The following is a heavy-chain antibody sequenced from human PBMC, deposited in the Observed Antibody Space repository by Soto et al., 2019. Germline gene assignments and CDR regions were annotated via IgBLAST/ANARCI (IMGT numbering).Heavy chain of an antibody. CDR1: GGTFSSYA. CDR3: ARDLGSEYYYDSSGYYYFDY. J-gene: IGHJ4*02. D-gene: IGHD3-22*01. Sequence: ASVKVSCKASGGTFSSYAISWVRQAPGQGLEWMGGIIPIFGTANYAQKFQGRVTITADESTSTAYMELSSLRSEDTAVYYCARDLGSEYYYDSSGYYYFDYWGQGTLVTVSS. CDR2: IIPIFGTA. V-gene: IGHV1-69*13.